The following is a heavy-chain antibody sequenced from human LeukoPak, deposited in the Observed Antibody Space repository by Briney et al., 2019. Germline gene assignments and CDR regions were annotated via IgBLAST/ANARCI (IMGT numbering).Heavy chain of an antibody. CDR2: IYYTGST. D-gene: IGHD3-22*01. Sequence: PSETLSLTCTVSGGSISSSNYYWGWIRQPPGKGLEWIGYIYYTGSTSYNPSFKSRVTISVDTSKNQFSLKLSSVTAADTAVYYCAGPYDSSGYYFSYWGQGTLVTVSS. V-gene: IGHV4-61*05. CDR3: AGPYDSSGYYFSY. CDR1: GGSISSSNYY. J-gene: IGHJ4*02.